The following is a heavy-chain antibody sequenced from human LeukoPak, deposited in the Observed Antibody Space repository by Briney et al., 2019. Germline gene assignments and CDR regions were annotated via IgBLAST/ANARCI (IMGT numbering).Heavy chain of an antibody. CDR2: GHHSESS. CDR1: GDSVTSTY. V-gene: IGHV4-59*02. Sequence: SETLSLTCSVSGDSVTSTYWGWIRQPPGKGLEWIAYGHHSESSNYNPSFRSRVIIPVDTSRNQFSLRLSSVTAADTAIYYCARESAGSLHDSTAAFHYWGQGILVIVSS. CDR3: ARESAGSLHDSTAAFHY. D-gene: IGHD2-8*02. J-gene: IGHJ4*02.